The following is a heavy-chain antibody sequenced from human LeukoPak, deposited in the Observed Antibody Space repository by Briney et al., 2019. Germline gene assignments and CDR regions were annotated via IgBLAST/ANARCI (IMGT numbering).Heavy chain of an antibody. Sequence: GGSLRLSCAASGFTFSDYAMSWVRQAPGKGLEWVSVISGSGTATYYTDSVKGRFTISRDNSKNTVYLQMNSLRAEDTAIYYCAKEWAVWGSFSDYWGQGTLVTVSS. CDR1: GFTFSDYA. J-gene: IGHJ4*02. V-gene: IGHV3-23*01. CDR2: ISGSGTAT. D-gene: IGHD3-16*01. CDR3: AKEWAVWGSFSDY.